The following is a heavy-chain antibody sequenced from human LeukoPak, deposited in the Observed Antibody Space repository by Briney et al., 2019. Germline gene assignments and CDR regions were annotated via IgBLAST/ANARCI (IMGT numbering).Heavy chain of an antibody. D-gene: IGHD6-19*01. V-gene: IGHV3-21*01. CDR2: IGSVTTYI. CDR3: ARAIAVAGPYYFDY. Sequence: GGSLRLSSAASGFTFSDYTMNWVRQAPGKGLEWVSSIGSVTTYIYYADSLKGRFTISRDNAKNSLYLQMDSLRAEDTAIYFCARAIAVAGPYYFDYWGQGTLVTVSS. J-gene: IGHJ4*02. CDR1: GFTFSDYT.